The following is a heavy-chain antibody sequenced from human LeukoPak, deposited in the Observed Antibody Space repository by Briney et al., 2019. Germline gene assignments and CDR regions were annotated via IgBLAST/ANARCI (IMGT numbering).Heavy chain of an antibody. J-gene: IGHJ4*02. CDR3: ARNLDITMVRGVIIGFDY. Sequence: ASVKVSCKASGYTFTSYGISWVRQAPGQGLEWMGWISAYNGNTNYAQKLQGRVTMTTDTSTSTAYMELRSLRSDDTAVYYCARNLDITMVRGVIIGFDYWGQGTLVTVSS. V-gene: IGHV1-18*01. CDR2: ISAYNGNT. D-gene: IGHD3-10*01. CDR1: GYTFTSYG.